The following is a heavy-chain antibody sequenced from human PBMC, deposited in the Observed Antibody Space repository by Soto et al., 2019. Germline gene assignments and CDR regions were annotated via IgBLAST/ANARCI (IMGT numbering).Heavy chain of an antibody. CDR2: INHSGST. Sequence: PSETLSLTCAVYGGSFSGYYWSWIRQPPGKGLEWIGEINHSGSTNYNPSLKSRVTISVDTSKNQFSLKLSSVTAADTAVYYCARGVLREYSGYAYYFDYWGQGTLVTVSS. CDR1: GGSFSGYY. CDR3: ARGVLREYSGYAYYFDY. D-gene: IGHD5-12*01. J-gene: IGHJ4*02. V-gene: IGHV4-34*01.